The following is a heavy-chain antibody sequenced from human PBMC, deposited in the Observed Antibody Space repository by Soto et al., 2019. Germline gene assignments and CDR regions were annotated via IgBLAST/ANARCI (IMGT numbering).Heavy chain of an antibody. CDR3: TVREGYSSGWYGFEIDY. CDR2: IKSKTDGGTT. V-gene: IGHV3-15*07. D-gene: IGHD6-19*01. J-gene: IGHJ4*02. CDR1: GFTFSNAW. Sequence: GGSLRLSCAASGFTFSNAWMNWVRQAPGKGLEWVGRIKSKTDGGTTDYAAPVKGRFTISRDDSKNTLYLQMNSLKTEDTAVYYCTVREGYSSGWYGFEIDYWGQGTLVTVSS.